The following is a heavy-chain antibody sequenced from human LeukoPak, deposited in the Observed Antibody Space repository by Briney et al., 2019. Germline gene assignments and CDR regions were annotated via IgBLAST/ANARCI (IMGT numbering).Heavy chain of an antibody. V-gene: IGHV3-23*01. CDR3: APLGGELLPARYFYYMDV. D-gene: IGHD1-26*01. CDR2: ISGSGGNT. J-gene: IGHJ6*03. Sequence: GGSLRLSCVASGLTFSFYALSWIRQAPGKGLEWVSGISGSGGNTYYADSVKGRFTISRDNSKSTVWLQMNSLRGEDTALYFCAPLGGELLPARYFYYMDVWGKGTTVTVSS. CDR1: GLTFSFYA.